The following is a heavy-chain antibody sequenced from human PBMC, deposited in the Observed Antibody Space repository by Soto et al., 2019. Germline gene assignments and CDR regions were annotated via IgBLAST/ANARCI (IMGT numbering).Heavy chain of an antibody. CDR2: IYYSGST. Sequence: SVTMSLTCTVSGGSISSGGYYWSWIRQHPGKGLEWIGYIYYSGSTYYNPSLKSRVTISVDTSKNQFSLKLSSVTAADTAVYYCARVIEGFFYGMDVWGQGTTVTVSS. V-gene: IGHV4-31*03. CDR3: ARVIEGFFYGMDV. J-gene: IGHJ6*02. CDR1: GGSISSGGYY. D-gene: IGHD3-16*02.